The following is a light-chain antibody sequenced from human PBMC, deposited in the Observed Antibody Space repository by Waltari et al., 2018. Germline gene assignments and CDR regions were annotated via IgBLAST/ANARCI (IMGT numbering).Light chain of an antibody. Sequence: DMQMTQSPASLSASVGDRVTITCQPSQDVINYINWYQQNPGKAPQLLIYDAATLKTGVPSRFSGRQSGTYFTLTISGLQPEDVGTYYCQHSEAFGQGTTVEI. CDR3: QHSEA. CDR1: QDVINY. J-gene: IGKJ1*01. V-gene: IGKV1-33*01. CDR2: DAA.